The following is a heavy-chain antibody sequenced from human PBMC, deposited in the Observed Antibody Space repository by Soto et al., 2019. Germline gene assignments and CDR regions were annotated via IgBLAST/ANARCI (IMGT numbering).Heavy chain of an antibody. CDR3: ARDEGSYSSGWYGYYYYGMDV. V-gene: IGHV3-30-3*01. CDR1: GFTFSSYA. CDR2: ISYDGSNK. D-gene: IGHD6-19*01. Sequence: GGSLRLSCAASGFTFSSYAMHWVRQAPGKGLEWVAVISYDGSNKYYADSVKGRFTISRDNSKNTLYLQMNSLRAEDTAVYYCARDEGSYSSGWYGYYYYGMDVWGQGTTVTVSS. J-gene: IGHJ6*02.